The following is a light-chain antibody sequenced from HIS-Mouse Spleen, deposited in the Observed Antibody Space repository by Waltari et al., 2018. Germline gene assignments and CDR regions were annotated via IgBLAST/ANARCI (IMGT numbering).Light chain of an antibody. Sequence: SYELTQPPSVSVSPGQTASITCSGDTLGDKYACWYQQKPGQSHVLVIYQDSKRPSGIPERFSGSNSGNTATLTISGTQAMDEADYYCQAWDSSTYVVFGGGTKLTVL. CDR2: QDS. CDR3: QAWDSSTYVV. CDR1: TLGDKY. J-gene: IGLJ2*01. V-gene: IGLV3-1*01.